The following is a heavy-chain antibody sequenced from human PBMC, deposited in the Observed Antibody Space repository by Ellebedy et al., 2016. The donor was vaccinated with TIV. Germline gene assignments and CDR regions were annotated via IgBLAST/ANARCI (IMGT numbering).Heavy chain of an antibody. V-gene: IGHV3-33*01. CDR3: ARELYLFTIVGVVIPTQDYYYGMDV. Sequence: GESLKISCAASGFTFSNYGMHWVRQAPGKGLEWVAVIWYDGSNKYYADSVKGRFTISRDNSKNTLYLQMNSLRAEDTAVYYCARELYLFTIVGVVIPTQDYYYGMDVWGQGTTVTVSS. CDR1: GFTFSNYG. CDR2: IWYDGSNK. J-gene: IGHJ6*02. D-gene: IGHD3-3*01.